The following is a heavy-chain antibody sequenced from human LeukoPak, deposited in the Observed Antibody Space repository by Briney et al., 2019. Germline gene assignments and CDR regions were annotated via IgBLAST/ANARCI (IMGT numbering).Heavy chain of an antibody. J-gene: IGHJ5*02. CDR2: IYYSGST. D-gene: IGHD3-22*01. CDR3: ARHLVHYDSSGYYSPPGWFDP. CDR1: GGSISSSSYY. V-gene: IGHV4-39*01. Sequence: SETLSLTCTVSGGSISSSSYYWGWLRQPPGKGLEWIGSIYYSGSTYYNPSLKSRVTISVDTSKNQFSPKLSSVTAADTAVYYCARHLVHYDSSGYYSPPGWFDPWGQGTLVTVSS.